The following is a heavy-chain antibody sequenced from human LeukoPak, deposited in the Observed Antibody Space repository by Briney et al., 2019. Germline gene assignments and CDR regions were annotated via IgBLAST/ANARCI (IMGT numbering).Heavy chain of an antibody. CDR3: AREHSSSWVDY. Sequence: PSQTLSLTCTVSGGSISSGGYYWSWIRQPPGKGLEWIGYIYYSGSTNYNPSLKSRVTISVDTSKNQFSLKLSSVTAADTAVYYCAREHSSSWVDYWGQGILVSVSS. V-gene: IGHV4-61*08. J-gene: IGHJ4*02. CDR2: IYYSGST. CDR1: GGSISSGGYY. D-gene: IGHD6-13*01.